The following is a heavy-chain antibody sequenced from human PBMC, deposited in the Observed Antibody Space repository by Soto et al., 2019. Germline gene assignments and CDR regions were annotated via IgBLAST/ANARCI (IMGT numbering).Heavy chain of an antibody. CDR1: GDRFTDYY. V-gene: IGHV1-2*04. Sequence: QVQLVQSGAEVKEPGASVTVSCRASGDRFTDYYMHWVRQTPGQGLVWMGWINPNSGVTKYAQKFQGWVPTTSDTYIRTVYMQLRRLGFDDTAIYYCARESGGATATLYYYYFYMDVWGTGTTVTVSS. CDR3: ARESGGATATLYYYYFYMDV. CDR2: INPNSGVT. J-gene: IGHJ6*03. D-gene: IGHD5-12*01.